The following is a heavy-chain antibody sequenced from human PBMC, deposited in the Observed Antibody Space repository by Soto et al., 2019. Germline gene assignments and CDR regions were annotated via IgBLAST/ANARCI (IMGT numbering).Heavy chain of an antibody. J-gene: IGHJ5*02. Sequence: SETLSLTCAVSGYSISSDYFWGWIRQPPGKGLEWIASIYHSGSTFYNPSLKSRVTISVDMSKNRFSLKLTSVIAADTAMYYCARGPGSTAFDPWGQGTLVTVSS. CDR1: GYSISSDYF. CDR2: IYHSGST. V-gene: IGHV4-38-2*01. CDR3: ARGPGSTAFDP. D-gene: IGHD5-18*01.